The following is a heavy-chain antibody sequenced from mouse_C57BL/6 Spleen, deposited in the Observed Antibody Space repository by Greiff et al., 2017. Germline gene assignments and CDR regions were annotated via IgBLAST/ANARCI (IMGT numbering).Heavy chain of an antibody. V-gene: IGHV1-18*01. J-gene: IGHJ1*03. CDR3: ARWDYGSSHWYFDV. Sequence: EVQVVESGPELVKPGASVKIPCKASGYTFTDYNMDWVKQSHGKSLEWIGDINPNNGGTIYNQKFKGKATLTVDKSSSTAYMELRSLTSEDTAVYYCARWDYGSSHWYFDVWGTGTTVTVSS. D-gene: IGHD1-1*01. CDR2: INPNNGGT. CDR1: GYTFTDYN.